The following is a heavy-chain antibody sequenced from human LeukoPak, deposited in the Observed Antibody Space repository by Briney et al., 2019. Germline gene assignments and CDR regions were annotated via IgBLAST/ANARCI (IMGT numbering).Heavy chain of an antibody. J-gene: IGHJ4*02. V-gene: IGHV3-23*01. CDR3: AKDSPVCTY. Sequence: QTGGSLRLSCTASGFTISSYGTSWVRQAPGKGLEWVSAISSSADSTYYADSVKGRFTISKDISKNTLYLQMDSLRAEDTAIYYCAKDSPVCTYWGQGTLVTVSS. CDR1: GFTISSYG. CDR2: ISSSADST. D-gene: IGHD2-8*01.